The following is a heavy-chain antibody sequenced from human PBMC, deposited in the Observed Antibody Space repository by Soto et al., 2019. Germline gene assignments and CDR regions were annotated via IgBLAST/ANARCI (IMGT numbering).Heavy chain of an antibody. D-gene: IGHD2-15*01. V-gene: IGHV1-69*01. Sequence: QVQLEQSGAEVKKPGSSVKVSCKPSGGNFGIYAITWVRQAPGQGLRWVGGIIPTVGTTHYAQKFEGRVSITADESTGTVYMELSRLTSDDTAIYYCTRDVGEPFYNYYMDVWGQGTTVTVSS. J-gene: IGHJ6*02. CDR3: TRDVGEPFYNYYMDV. CDR1: GGNFGIYA. CDR2: IIPTVGTT.